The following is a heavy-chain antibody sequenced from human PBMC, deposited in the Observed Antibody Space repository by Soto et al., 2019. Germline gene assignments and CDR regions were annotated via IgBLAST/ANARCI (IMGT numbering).Heavy chain of an antibody. Sequence: SETLSLTCAVYGGSFSGYYWSWIRQPPGKGLEWIGEINHSGSTNYNPSLKSRVTISVDTSKNQLSLKLSSVSAADTAVYYCTRGPSGDKVDYWGQGTLVTVSS. V-gene: IGHV4-34*01. CDR2: INHSGST. D-gene: IGHD7-27*01. CDR1: GGSFSGYY. CDR3: TRGPSGDKVDY. J-gene: IGHJ4*02.